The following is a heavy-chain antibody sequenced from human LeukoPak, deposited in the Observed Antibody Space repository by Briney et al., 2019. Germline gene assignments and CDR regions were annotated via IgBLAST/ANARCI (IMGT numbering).Heavy chain of an antibody. J-gene: IGHJ6*02. D-gene: IGHD3-10*01. CDR3: ARVMVRGVSPYGMDV. CDR1: GFTVSSNY. Sequence: TGGSLRLSCAASGFTVSSNYMSWVRQAPGKGLEWVSVIYSGGSTYYADSVKGRFTISRDNSKNTLYLQMNSLRAEDTAVYYCARVMVRGVSPYGMDVWGQGTTVTVSS. CDR2: IYSGGST. V-gene: IGHV3-66*01.